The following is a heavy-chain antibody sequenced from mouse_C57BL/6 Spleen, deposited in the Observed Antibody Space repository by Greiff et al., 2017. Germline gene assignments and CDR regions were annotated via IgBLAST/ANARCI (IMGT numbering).Heavy chain of an antibody. D-gene: IGHD1-1*01. CDR3: TQYGSSYPTWYFDV. J-gene: IGHJ1*03. CDR1: GFNIKDDY. CDR2: IDPENGDT. Sequence: EVQLQQSGAELVRPGASVKLSCTASGFNIKDDYMHWVKQRPEQGLEWIGWIDPENGDTEYASKFQGKATITADTSSNTAYLQLSSLTSEDTAVYYCTQYGSSYPTWYFDVWGTGTTVTVSS. V-gene: IGHV14-4*01.